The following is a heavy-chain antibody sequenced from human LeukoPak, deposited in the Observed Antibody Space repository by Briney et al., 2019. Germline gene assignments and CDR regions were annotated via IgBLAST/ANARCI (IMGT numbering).Heavy chain of an antibody. D-gene: IGHD2-21*01. CDR2: INHSGST. CDR1: GGSFSGYY. J-gene: IGHJ5*02. CDR3: ARPHCAGWFDP. V-gene: IGHV4-34*01. Sequence: SETLSLTCAVYGGSFSGYYWSWIRQPPGKGLEWIGEINHSGSTNYNPSLKSRVTISVDTSKNQFSLKLSSVTAADTAVYYCARPHCAGWFDPWGQGTLVTVSS.